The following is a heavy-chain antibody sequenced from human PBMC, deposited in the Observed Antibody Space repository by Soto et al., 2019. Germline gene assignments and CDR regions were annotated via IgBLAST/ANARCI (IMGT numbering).Heavy chain of an antibody. CDR2: IYYSGSS. CDR3: ARYRPSCSSTTCYMWGFDY. CDR1: GGSISSVGYY. Sequence: QVQLQESGPGLVKPSQTLSLTCTVSGGSISSVGYYWSWIRQHPGKGLEWIGYIYYSGSSYYNPSLKSRVTISVDTSKNQCSLKLSSVTAADTAVYYCARYRPSCSSTTCYMWGFDYWGQGTLVTVSS. V-gene: IGHV4-31*03. D-gene: IGHD2-2*02. J-gene: IGHJ4*02.